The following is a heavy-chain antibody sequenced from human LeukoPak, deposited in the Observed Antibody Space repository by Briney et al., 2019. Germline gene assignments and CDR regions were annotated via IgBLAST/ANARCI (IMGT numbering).Heavy chain of an antibody. CDR1: GVTFSSYW. CDR3: ARELYGSGSYDY. V-gene: IGHV3-21*01. CDR2: NSSSSSYI. J-gene: IGHJ4*02. Sequence: GGSLRLSCAAYGVTFSSYWMTWLRQAPGKGLEWVSSNSSSSSYIYYADSVKGRFTISRDNAKNSLYLQMNSLRAEDTAVYYCARELYGSGSYDYWGQGTLVTVSS. D-gene: IGHD3-10*01.